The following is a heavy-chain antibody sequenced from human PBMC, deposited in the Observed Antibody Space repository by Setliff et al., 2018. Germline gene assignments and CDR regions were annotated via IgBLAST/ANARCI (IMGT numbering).Heavy chain of an antibody. V-gene: IGHV3-23*01. J-gene: IGHJ5*02. D-gene: IGHD3-10*01. CDR2: LSGSGGNT. CDR3: AKDRGDYSGPGVRFDP. CDR1: GFTFSIYS. Sequence: GGSLRLSCATSGFTFSIYSMSWVRQAPGKGLEWVSTLSGSGGNTYYADSVKGRFTISRDNSKNMLYLQMNSLRAEDTAVYYCAKDRGDYSGPGVRFDPWGQGTLVTVSS.